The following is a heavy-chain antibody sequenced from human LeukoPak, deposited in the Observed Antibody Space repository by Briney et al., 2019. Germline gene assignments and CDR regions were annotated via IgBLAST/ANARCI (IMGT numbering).Heavy chain of an antibody. J-gene: IGHJ5*02. CDR1: GGSISSGDYY. Sequence: SQTLSLTCTVSGGSISSGDYYWSWIRQPPGKGLEWIGYIYHSGSTYYNPSLKSRVTISVDRSKNQFSLKLSSVTAADTAVYYCARVAAAGTFWFDPWGQGTLVTVSS. V-gene: IGHV4-30-2*01. D-gene: IGHD6-13*01. CDR3: ARVAAAGTFWFDP. CDR2: IYHSGST.